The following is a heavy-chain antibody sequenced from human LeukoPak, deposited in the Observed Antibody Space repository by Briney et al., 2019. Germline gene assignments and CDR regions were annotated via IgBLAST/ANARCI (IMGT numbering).Heavy chain of an antibody. D-gene: IGHD3-22*01. CDR1: GFTFSSYS. Sequence: GGSLRLFCAASGFTFSSYSMNWVRQAPGKGLEWVSSISSSSSYIYYADSVKGRFTISRDNAKNSLYLQMNSLRAEDTAVYYCARVGGITMTRDAFDIWGQGTMVTVSS. CDR3: ARVGGITMTRDAFDI. V-gene: IGHV3-21*01. CDR2: ISSSSSYI. J-gene: IGHJ3*02.